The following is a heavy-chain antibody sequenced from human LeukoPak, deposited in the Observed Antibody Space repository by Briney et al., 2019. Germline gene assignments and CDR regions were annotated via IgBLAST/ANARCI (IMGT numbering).Heavy chain of an antibody. Sequence: PSETLSLTCAVYGGSFSGYYWSWIRQAPGKGLEWVSSISSSSSYIYYADSVKGRFTISRDNAKNSLYLQMNSLRAEDTAVYYCARDRNWNLDYWGQGTLVTVSS. CDR1: GGSFSGYY. J-gene: IGHJ4*02. CDR3: ARDRNWNLDY. V-gene: IGHV3-21*01. CDR2: ISSSSSYI. D-gene: IGHD1-1*01.